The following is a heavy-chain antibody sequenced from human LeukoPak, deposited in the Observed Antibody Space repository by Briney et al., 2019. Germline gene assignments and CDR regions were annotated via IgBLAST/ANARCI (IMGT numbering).Heavy chain of an antibody. V-gene: IGHV4-34*01. CDR2: INHSGST. CDR1: GGSFSGYY. D-gene: IGHD6-13*01. J-gene: IGHJ4*02. CDR3: ARVSQQPPFDY. Sequence: SETLSLTCAVYGGSFSGYYWSWIRQPPGKGLEWIGEINHSGSTNYNPSLKSRVTISVDTSKNQFSLKLSSVTAADTAVYSCARVSQQPPFDYWGQGTLGTASS.